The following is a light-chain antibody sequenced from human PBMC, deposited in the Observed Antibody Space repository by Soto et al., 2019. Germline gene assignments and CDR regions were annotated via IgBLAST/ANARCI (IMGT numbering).Light chain of an antibody. Sequence: QSALTQPRSVSGSPGQSVTISCTGTSSDVGGYNYVSWYQQYPGKAPKLIIYDVSKRPSGVPDRFSGSKSGNTASLTISGLQAEDEADYYCCSYAGSYTLWVFGGGTKVPVL. V-gene: IGLV2-11*01. CDR3: CSYAGSYTLWV. CDR1: SSDVGGYNY. J-gene: IGLJ3*02. CDR2: DVS.